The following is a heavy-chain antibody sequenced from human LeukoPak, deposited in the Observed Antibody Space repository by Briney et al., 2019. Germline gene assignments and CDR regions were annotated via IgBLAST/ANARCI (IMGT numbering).Heavy chain of an antibody. CDR1: ALTFSSSW. CDR2: IKMDGGTT. D-gene: IGHD7-27*01. J-gene: IGHJ4*02. V-gene: IGHV3-74*03. CDR3: ARAPNVGTPDY. Sequence: PGASLSLAWAPAALTFSSSWIDWVRHAPGKGLVWVLYIKMDGGTTTYADSVRGRFTISRDNAKNTLYLQMNSLRAEDTAVYYCARAPNVGTPDYWGQGTLVTVSS.